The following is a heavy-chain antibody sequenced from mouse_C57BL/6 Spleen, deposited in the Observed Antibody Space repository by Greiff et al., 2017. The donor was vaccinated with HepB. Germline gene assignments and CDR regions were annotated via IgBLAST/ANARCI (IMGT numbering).Heavy chain of an antibody. J-gene: IGHJ4*01. CDR3: ARRSIVENTMDY. Sequence: QVQLQQPGAELVKPGASVKLSCKASGYTFSSYWMHWVKQRPGQGLEWIGMIHPNSGSTNYNEKFKSKATLTVDKSSSTAYMQLSSLTSEDSAVYYCARRSIVENTMDYWGQGPSVTVSS. V-gene: IGHV1-64*01. D-gene: IGHD1-1*01. CDR1: GYTFSSYW. CDR2: IHPNSGST.